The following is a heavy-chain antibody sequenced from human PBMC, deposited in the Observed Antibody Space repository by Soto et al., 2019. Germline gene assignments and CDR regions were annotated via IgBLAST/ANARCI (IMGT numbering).Heavy chain of an antibody. D-gene: IGHD2-21*02. V-gene: IGHV4-61*08. Sequence: SKTLSLTCTLSGGSIVTGGYYWSWIRQPPGKGLELIRYIYNTGSTVYNPSFKRRVTISVDTSKNQFSLKLNSVPAADTAVYYCARDLWGYCGTDCSPLDVWGQGTMVSVAS. CDR2: IYNTGST. CDR1: GGSIVTGGYY. J-gene: IGHJ3*01. CDR3: ARDLWGYCGTDCSPLDV.